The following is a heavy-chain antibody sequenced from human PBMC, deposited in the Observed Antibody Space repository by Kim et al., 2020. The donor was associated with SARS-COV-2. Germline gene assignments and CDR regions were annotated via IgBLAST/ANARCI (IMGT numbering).Heavy chain of an antibody. D-gene: IGHD2-15*01. J-gene: IGHJ6*02. V-gene: IGHV4-59*01. Sequence: RVTISVDTSKNQFSLKLSSVTAADTAVYYCAREWGVVVAANYYYYGMDVWGQGTTVTVSS. CDR3: AREWGVVVAANYYYYGMDV.